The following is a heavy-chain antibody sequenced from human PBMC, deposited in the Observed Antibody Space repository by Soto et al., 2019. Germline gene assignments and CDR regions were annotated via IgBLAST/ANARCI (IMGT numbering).Heavy chain of an antibody. V-gene: IGHV4-59*01. CDR3: ARGYYDSRGQSNTFDV. J-gene: IGHJ3*01. CDR2: VHYSGGT. D-gene: IGHD3-22*01. CDR1: GASISSSY. Sequence: SETLSLTCTVSGASISSSYWSWIRQSPGKGLEWIGYVHYSGGTKDNPSLNGRVSLSIDTSKNQFSLKLSSVAAADTAVYYCARGYYDSRGQSNTFDVWGQGTTVTVSS.